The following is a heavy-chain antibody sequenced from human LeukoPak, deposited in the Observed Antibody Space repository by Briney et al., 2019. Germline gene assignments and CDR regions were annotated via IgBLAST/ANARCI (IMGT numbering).Heavy chain of an antibody. V-gene: IGHV3-21*04. CDR1: GFTFSSYA. Sequence: GGSLRLSCAASGFTFSSYAMSWVRQAPGKGLEWVSSISSSSSYIYYADSVKGRFTISRDNAKNSLYLQMNSLRAEDTAIYYCARDRGNAWYYFDYWGQGTLVTVSS. J-gene: IGHJ4*02. CDR3: ARDRGNAWYYFDY. CDR2: ISSSSSYI. D-gene: IGHD6-19*01.